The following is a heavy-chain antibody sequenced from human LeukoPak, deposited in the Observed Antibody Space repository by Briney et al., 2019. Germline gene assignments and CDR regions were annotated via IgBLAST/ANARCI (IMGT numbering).Heavy chain of an antibody. CDR2: ISGSGGST. V-gene: IGHV3-23*01. CDR1: GFTFSSYA. J-gene: IGHJ5*02. CDR3: AKNPTAMVKFSYNWFDP. D-gene: IGHD5-18*01. Sequence: GGSLRLSCAASGFTFSSYAMSWVRRAPGKGLEWVSAISGSGGSTYYADSVKGRFTISRDNSKNTLYLQMNSLRAEDTAVYYCAKNPTAMVKFSYNWFDPWGQVTLVTVSS.